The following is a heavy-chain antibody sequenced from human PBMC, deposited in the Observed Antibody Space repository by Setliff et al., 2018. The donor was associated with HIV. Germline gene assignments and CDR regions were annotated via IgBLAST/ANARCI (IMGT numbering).Heavy chain of an antibody. CDR3: AISYYYGSGIPGYYFDY. Sequence: PSETLSLTCTVSGGSISTSSYYWGWIRQSPGKGLEWIGSIFYRGSTFYSPSLGSRVTMSVDTSKNQFSLSLSSVTAADTAVYYCAISYYYGSGIPGYYFDYWGQGTLVTVSS. CDR2: IFYRGST. J-gene: IGHJ4*02. V-gene: IGHV4-39*01. D-gene: IGHD3-10*01. CDR1: GGSISTSSYY.